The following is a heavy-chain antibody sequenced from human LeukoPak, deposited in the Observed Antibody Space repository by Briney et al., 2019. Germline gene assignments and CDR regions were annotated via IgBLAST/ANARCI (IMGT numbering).Heavy chain of an antibody. CDR1: GFTFSSYG. CDR3: ANLWGFGILPPS. V-gene: IGHV3-30*02. D-gene: IGHD3-10*01. Sequence: PGGSLRLSCAASGFTFSSYGMHWVRQAPGKGLEWVAFIRYDGSNKYYADSVKGRFTISRDNSKNTLYLQMNSLRAEDTAVYYCANLWGFGILPPSWGQGTLVTVSS. CDR2: IRYDGSNK. J-gene: IGHJ5*02.